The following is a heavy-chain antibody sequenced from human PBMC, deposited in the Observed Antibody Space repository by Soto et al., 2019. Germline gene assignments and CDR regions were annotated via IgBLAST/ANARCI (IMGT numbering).Heavy chain of an antibody. D-gene: IGHD3-10*01. CDR2: INSDGSST. CDR3: XXXXXXXXXGSWNY. CDR1: GFTFSNYW. J-gene: IGHJ4*02. V-gene: IGHV3-74*01. Sequence: EVQLVESGGDLVQPGGSLRLSCAASGFTFSNYWMHWVRQAPGKGLVWVSRINSDGSSTSYADSVKGRFTISRDNAKNTLHLQMNSLRAEDTAVYXXXXXXXXXXXGSWNYWGQGTLVTVSS.